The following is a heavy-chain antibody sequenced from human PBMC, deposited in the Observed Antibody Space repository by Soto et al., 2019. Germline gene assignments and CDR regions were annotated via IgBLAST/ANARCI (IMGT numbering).Heavy chain of an antibody. CDR2: INHSGST. D-gene: IGHD2-21*01. CDR3: ASSGYWLIVPPVPYYFDY. CDR1: GWSFSCYY. Sequence: QVHLQQWGAGLLKPSETLSLTCAAYGWSFSCYYWIWIRQAPGQGLEWMGEINHSGSTKYKPSLKSRVTISADKSKNQFTLKLSSVTAADTAVYYCASSGYWLIVPPVPYYFDYWGQGPLVTVSS. J-gene: IGHJ4*02. V-gene: IGHV4-34*01.